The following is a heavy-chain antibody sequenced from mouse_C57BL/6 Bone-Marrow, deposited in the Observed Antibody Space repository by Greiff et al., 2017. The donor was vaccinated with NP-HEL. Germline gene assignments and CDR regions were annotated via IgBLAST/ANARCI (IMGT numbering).Heavy chain of an antibody. J-gene: IGHJ4*01. CDR1: GFTFSSYA. V-gene: IGHV5-4*01. CDR2: ISDGGSYT. CDR3: ARDFDCYAMDY. Sequence: EVQLMESGGGLVKPGGSLKLSCAASGFTFSSYAMSWVRQTPEKRLEWVATISDGGSYTYYPDNVKGRFTISRDNAKNNLYLQMSHLKSEDTAMYYCARDFDCYAMDYWGQGTSVTVSS.